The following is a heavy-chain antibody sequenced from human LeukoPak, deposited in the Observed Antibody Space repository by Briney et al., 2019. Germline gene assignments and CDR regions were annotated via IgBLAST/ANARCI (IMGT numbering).Heavy chain of an antibody. CDR1: GGSNSSYY. CDR2: IYTSGSTNY. Sequence: SDTLSLTCTVSGGSNSSYYWNWIRQPAGKGLEWIGRIYTSGSTNYNYNPSLKSRVTMPVDTSKNQFSLKLSSVTAADTAVYYCASGDANTAAAFDIWGQGTMVTVSS. D-gene: IGHD4-17*01. V-gene: IGHV4-4*07. J-gene: IGHJ3*02. CDR3: ASGDANTAAAFDI.